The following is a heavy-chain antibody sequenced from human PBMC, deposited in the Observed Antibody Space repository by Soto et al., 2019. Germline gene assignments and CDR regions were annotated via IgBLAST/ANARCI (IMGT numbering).Heavy chain of an antibody. D-gene: IGHD2-21*01. CDR2: VTADTGIT. V-gene: IGHV1-3*01. J-gene: IGHJ5*01. Sequence: EASVKPCCKASGYAFTYYSIHWGRPAPGQKHEWTGWVTADTGITDYSQKFQGRVTITRDTDASTAYMELSSLRSEDTAIYYCARENFPHTGRYYDFWGQGRLVTVSS. CDR3: ARENFPHTGRYYDF. CDR1: GYAFTYYS.